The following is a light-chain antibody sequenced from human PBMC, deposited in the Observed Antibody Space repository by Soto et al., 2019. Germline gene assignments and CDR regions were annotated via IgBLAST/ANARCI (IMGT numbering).Light chain of an antibody. V-gene: IGKV3-20*01. Sequence: ESVLTQSPGTLSLSPGERATLSCRASQSVITYLAWYQQKPGQAPRLLIYGASSRATGIPDRFSGSGPGTDFTLTISRLEPEDVAVYYCQQYGSTPLTFGGGTKVDIK. CDR2: GAS. CDR3: QQYGSTPLT. J-gene: IGKJ4*01. CDR1: QSVITY.